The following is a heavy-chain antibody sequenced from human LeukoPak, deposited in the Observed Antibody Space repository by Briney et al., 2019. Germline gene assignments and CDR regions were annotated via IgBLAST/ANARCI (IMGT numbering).Heavy chain of an antibody. Sequence: SSETLSLTCAVSGGSITTSTYYWGWIRQPPGKGLEWIGSIYDSGSTYYNPSLKSRVTISVNTSKNQFSLKLSSVTAADTAVYYCARHGGWDSSGWIDYWGQGTLVTVSS. CDR1: GGSITTSTYY. V-gene: IGHV4-39*01. CDR3: ARHGGWDSSGWIDY. J-gene: IGHJ4*02. CDR2: IYDSGST. D-gene: IGHD6-19*01.